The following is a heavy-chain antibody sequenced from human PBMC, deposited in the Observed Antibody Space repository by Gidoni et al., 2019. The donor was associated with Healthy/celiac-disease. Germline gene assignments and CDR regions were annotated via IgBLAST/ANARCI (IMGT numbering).Heavy chain of an antibody. J-gene: IGHJ6*02. CDR2: IDWDDDK. CDR1: GFSLSTSGMC. V-gene: IGHV2-70*01. Sequence: QVTLRDSGPALVKPTQTLTLTCTFSGFSLSTSGMCVSWIRQPPGKALEWLALIDWDDDKYYSTSLKTRLTISKDTSKNQVVLTMTNMDPVDTATYYCARSPSTYYCSGGSCYYYYYGMDVWGQGTTVTVSS. CDR3: ARSPSTYYCSGGSCYYYYYGMDV. D-gene: IGHD2-15*01.